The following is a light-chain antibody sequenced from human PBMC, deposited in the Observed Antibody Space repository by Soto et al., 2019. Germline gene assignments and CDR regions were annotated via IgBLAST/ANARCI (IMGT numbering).Light chain of an antibody. Sequence: EIVLTQSPATLSLSPGERATLSCRASQGVSSYLAWYQQKPGQAPRLLIYDASNRATGIPDRFSGSGSGTDFTLTISRLEPEDFAVYYCQQYGSSRTWTFGQGTKVDIK. V-gene: IGKV3-20*01. CDR3: QQYGSSRTWT. CDR1: QGVSSY. J-gene: IGKJ1*01. CDR2: DAS.